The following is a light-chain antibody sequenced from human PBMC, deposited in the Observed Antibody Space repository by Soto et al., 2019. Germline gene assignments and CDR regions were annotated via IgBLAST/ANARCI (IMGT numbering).Light chain of an antibody. V-gene: IGLV6-57*04. CDR2: DDK. J-gene: IGLJ2*01. CDR1: SGNIASSY. CDR3: QSHYRSSLVI. Sequence: NFMLTQPHSVSESPGKTITISCTRTSGNIASSYVQWFQQRPGSAPTTVIYDDKQRPSGVPDRFSGSIDSSSNSASLTISGLQTEDEADYYCQSHYRSSLVIFGGGTKLTVL.